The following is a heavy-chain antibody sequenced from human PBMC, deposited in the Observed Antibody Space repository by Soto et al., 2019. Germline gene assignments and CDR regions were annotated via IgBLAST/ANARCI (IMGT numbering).Heavy chain of an antibody. Sequence: QVQLQESGPGLVKPSETLSLTCSVSGGSISTYYWSWVRQPPGKGLEWIGLIYYTACTIYNPALKSRVTMSVNTSNNQLYLLMNSVTAADTAIYYCARESFRDGIHNWFDPWGQGTLVTVSS. D-gene: IGHD1-20*01. V-gene: IGHV4-59*01. CDR2: IYYTACT. CDR3: ARESFRDGIHNWFDP. CDR1: GGSISTYY. J-gene: IGHJ5*02.